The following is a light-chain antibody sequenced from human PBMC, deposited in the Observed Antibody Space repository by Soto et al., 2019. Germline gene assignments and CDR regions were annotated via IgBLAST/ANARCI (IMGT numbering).Light chain of an antibody. CDR1: QSVRSN. J-gene: IGKJ1*01. V-gene: IGKV3-15*01. CDR2: GAS. Sequence: EIVMTQSPATLSVSPGERATLSCRASQSVRSNLAWYQQKPGQSPRLLIYGASTRATGIPARFSGSGSGTEFTLTISSLRSEDFAVYYCQQYNNWPETFGQGTKVDIK. CDR3: QQYNNWPET.